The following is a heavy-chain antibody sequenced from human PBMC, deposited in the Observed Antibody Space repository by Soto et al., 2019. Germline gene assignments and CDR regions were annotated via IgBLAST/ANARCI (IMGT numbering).Heavy chain of an antibody. D-gene: IGHD3-22*01. Sequence: SETLSLTCTVSGCSISSYYWSWIRPPPGKGLEWIGYIYYSGSTNYNPSLKSRVTISVDTSKNQFSLKLSSVTAADTAVYYCARENLHYYDSSSNNWFDPWGQGTLVTVSS. J-gene: IGHJ5*02. CDR2: IYYSGST. CDR3: ARENLHYYDSSSNNWFDP. CDR1: GCSISSYY. V-gene: IGHV4-59*01.